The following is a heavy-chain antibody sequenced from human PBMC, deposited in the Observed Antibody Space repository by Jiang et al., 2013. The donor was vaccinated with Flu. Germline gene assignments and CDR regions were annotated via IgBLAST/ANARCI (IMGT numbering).Heavy chain of an antibody. CDR2: IYPGDSDT. CDR1: GYNLHNYW. Sequence: GAEVKKPGESLKISCKVSGYNLHNYWIGWVRQMPGKGLEWMGIIYPGDSDTRYSPSFQGQVTISADKSLSTAYLQWSSLKASDTAMYFCATTTMVRGVIDYYYGMDVSGAKGPTGHRLL. V-gene: IGHV5-51*03. J-gene: IGHJ6*02. D-gene: IGHD3-10*01. CDR3: ATTTMVRGVIDYYYGMDV.